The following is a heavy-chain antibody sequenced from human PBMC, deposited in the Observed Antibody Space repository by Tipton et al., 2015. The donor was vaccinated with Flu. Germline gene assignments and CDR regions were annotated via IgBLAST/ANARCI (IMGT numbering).Heavy chain of an antibody. CDR2: IYSSGST. CDR3: ARGGYNLVY. D-gene: IGHD5-24*01. V-gene: IGHV4-4*07. CDR1: GGSITSYY. Sequence: TLSLTCIVSGGSITSYYWSWVRQPAGKGLEWIGRIYSSGSTNYNPSLKSRVTMSVDTSKNQFSLKLNSVAAADTAVYYCARGGYNLVYWGQGTLVTVSS. J-gene: IGHJ4*02.